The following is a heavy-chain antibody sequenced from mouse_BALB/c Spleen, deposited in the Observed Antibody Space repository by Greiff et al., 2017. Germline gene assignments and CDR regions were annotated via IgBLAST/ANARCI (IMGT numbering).Heavy chain of an antibody. V-gene: IGHV1-55*01. CDR1: GYNFTSYW. D-gene: IGHD1-1*01. Sequence: VQLQQPGAELVKPGTSVKLSCKASGYNFTSYWINWVKLRPGQGLEWIGDIYPGSGSTNYNEKFKSKATLTVDTSSSTAYMQLSSLASEDSALYCCARTELYLFAYWGQGTLVTVSA. CDR2: IYPGSGST. J-gene: IGHJ3*01. CDR3: ARTELYLFAY.